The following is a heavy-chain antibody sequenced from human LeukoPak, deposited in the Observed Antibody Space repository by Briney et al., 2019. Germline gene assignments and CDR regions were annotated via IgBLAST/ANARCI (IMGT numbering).Heavy chain of an antibody. J-gene: IGHJ5*02. D-gene: IGHD6-13*01. CDR2: IIPIFGTA. CDR1: GGTLSSYA. CDR3: AIAVLGSWYFDP. V-gene: IGHV1-69*05. Sequence: SVKVSCKASGGTLSSYAISWVRQAPGHGLEWMGGIIPIFGTAHYAQKFQGRVTITTDESTSTAYMELSSLRSEDTSVYYCAIAVLGSWYFDPWGQGTLVTVSS.